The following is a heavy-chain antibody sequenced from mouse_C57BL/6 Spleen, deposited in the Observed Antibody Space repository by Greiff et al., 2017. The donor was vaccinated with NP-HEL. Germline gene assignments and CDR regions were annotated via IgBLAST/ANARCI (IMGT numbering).Heavy chain of an antibody. CDR2: INPSNGGT. CDR1: GYTFTSYW. CDR3: ARGAGTYYSNYDAMDY. V-gene: IGHV1-53*01. J-gene: IGHJ4*01. Sequence: QVQLQQPGTELVKPGASVKLSCKASGYTFTSYWMHWVKQRPGQGLEWIGNINPSNGGTNYNEKFKSKATLTVDKSSSTAYMQLSSLTSEDSAVYYCARGAGTYYSNYDAMDYWGQGTSVTVSS. D-gene: IGHD2-5*01.